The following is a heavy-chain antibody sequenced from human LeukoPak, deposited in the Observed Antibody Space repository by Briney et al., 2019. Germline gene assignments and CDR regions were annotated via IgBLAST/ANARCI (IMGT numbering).Heavy chain of an antibody. D-gene: IGHD4-11*01. V-gene: IGHV1-69*13. CDR3: ASRTPAYGNYGRYYYYYYGMDV. CDR2: IIPIFGTA. Sequence: GASVKVSCKASGGTFSSYAISWVRQAPGQGLEWMGGIIPIFGTANYAQKFQGRVTITADESTSTAYMELSSLRSEDTAVYYCASRTPAYGNYGRYYYYYYGMDVWGQGTTVTVSS. CDR1: GGTFSSYA. J-gene: IGHJ6*02.